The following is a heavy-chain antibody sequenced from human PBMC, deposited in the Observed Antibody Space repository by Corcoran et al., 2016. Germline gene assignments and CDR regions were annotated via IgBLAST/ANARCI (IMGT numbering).Heavy chain of an antibody. V-gene: IGHV6-1*01. D-gene: IGHD2-2*01. Sequence: VQLQQSGPGLVKPSQTLSLTCAISGDSVSSNSAAWNWIRQSPSRGLEWLGRTYYRSKWYNDYAVSVKSRITLNPDTSKNQFSLQLNSVTPEDTAVYYCARAPLGYCSSTSCYYDAFDIWGQGTMVTFSS. J-gene: IGHJ3*02. CDR2: TYYRSKWYN. CDR1: GDSVSSNSAA. CDR3: ARAPLGYCSSTSCYYDAFDI.